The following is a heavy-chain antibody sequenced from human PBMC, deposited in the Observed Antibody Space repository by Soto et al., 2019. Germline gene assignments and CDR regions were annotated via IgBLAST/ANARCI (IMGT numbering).Heavy chain of an antibody. V-gene: IGHV1-18*03. CDR2: ISAYNGNT. CDR3: ARDSLPFDP. J-gene: IGHJ5*02. Sequence: QVQLVQSGAEVKKPGASVKVSCKASGYTFSSYHISWVRQAPGQGLEWMGWISAYNGNTNYAQKIQGRVTMTTDTITSTAYMEPRSMRCDDMGLYYWARDSLPFDPWGQGALGSVSS. CDR1: GYTFSSYH.